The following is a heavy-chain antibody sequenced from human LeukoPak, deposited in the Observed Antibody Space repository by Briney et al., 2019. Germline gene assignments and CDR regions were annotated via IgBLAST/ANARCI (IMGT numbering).Heavy chain of an antibody. Sequence: SETLSLTCTASGGSISTYYWSWIRQPPGKGLEWIGYIYYSGSTNYNPSLKSRVTISVDTSKNQFSLKLNSVTAADTAVYYCARGKFLRYSSSSQNFDYWGQGTLVTVSS. J-gene: IGHJ4*02. D-gene: IGHD6-6*01. CDR2: IYYSGST. V-gene: IGHV4-59*01. CDR1: GGSISTYY. CDR3: ARGKFLRYSSSSQNFDY.